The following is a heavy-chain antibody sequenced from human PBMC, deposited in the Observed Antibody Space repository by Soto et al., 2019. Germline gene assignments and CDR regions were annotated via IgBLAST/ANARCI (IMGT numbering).Heavy chain of an antibody. D-gene: IGHD3-3*01. CDR2: INPNSGGT. CDR3: ARDYYDFWSGYYTHYFDY. Sequence: ASVKVSCKASGYTFTGYYMHWVRQAPGQGLGWMGWINPNSGGTNYAQKFQGRVTMTRDTSISTAYMELSRLRSDDTAVYYCARDYYDFWSGYYTHYFDYWGQGTLVTVSS. V-gene: IGHV1-2*02. J-gene: IGHJ4*02. CDR1: GYTFTGYY.